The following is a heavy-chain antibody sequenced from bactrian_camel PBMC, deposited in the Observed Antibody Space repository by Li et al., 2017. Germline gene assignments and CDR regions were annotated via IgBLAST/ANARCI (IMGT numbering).Heavy chain of an antibody. Sequence: QLVVSGGGLVQPGGSLRVSCEASGFTYSRYCMGWFRQAPGKEREGVASFYTGSGIPWYRDDVKGRFTISLDDSKNTLYLQMNNLKPEDTAMYYCAALRPPCTVYSGADYKGQGTQVTVS. CDR2: FYTGSGIP. J-gene: IGHJ4*01. V-gene: IGHV3S28*01. CDR1: GFTYSRYC. D-gene: IGHD2*01.